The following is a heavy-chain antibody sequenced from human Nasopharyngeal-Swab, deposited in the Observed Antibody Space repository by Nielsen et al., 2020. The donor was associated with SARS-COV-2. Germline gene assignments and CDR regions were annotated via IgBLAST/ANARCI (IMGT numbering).Heavy chain of an antibody. CDR1: GFTFSSYC. D-gene: IGHD4-11*01. V-gene: IGHV3-33*01. J-gene: IGHJ6*02. Sequence: GESLKISCAASGFTFSSYCMHWVRQAPGKGLEWVAVIRYDGSTKYYADSVKGRFTISRDNSKNTLYLQMNSLRAEDTAVYYCAGGQGTVTTYYYYGMDVWGQGATVAVSS. CDR3: AGGQGTVTTYYYYGMDV. CDR2: IRYDGSTK.